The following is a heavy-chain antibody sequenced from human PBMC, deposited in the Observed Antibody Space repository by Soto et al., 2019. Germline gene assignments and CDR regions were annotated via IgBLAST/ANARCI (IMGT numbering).Heavy chain of an antibody. Sequence: GESLKISCKTSGYSFTSYWIGWVRQMPGKGMEWMGNIYPYDSDTRYSPSFQGQVTISADTSITTAYLQWSGLRASDTAMYFCARHLVGSTRGNFDYWGQGTLVTSPQ. CDR3: ARHLVGSTRGNFDY. J-gene: IGHJ4*01. D-gene: IGHD2-2*01. CDR1: GYSFTSYW. CDR2: IYPYDSDT. V-gene: IGHV5-51*01.